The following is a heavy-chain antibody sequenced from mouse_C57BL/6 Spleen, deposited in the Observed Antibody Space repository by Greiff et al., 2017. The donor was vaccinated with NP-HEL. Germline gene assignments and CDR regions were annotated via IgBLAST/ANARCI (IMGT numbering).Heavy chain of an antibody. CDR2: FYPGSGSI. CDR3: ARHEERGWPTTYYYAMDY. D-gene: IGHD2-12*01. Sequence: VQLQQSGAELVKPGASVKLSCKASGYTFTEYTIHWVKQRSGQGLEWIGWFYPGSGSIKYNEKFEDKATLTADKSSSTVYMELSRLTSEDSAVYFCARHEERGWPTTYYYAMDYWGQGTSVTVSS. J-gene: IGHJ4*01. V-gene: IGHV1-62-2*01. CDR1: GYTFTEYT.